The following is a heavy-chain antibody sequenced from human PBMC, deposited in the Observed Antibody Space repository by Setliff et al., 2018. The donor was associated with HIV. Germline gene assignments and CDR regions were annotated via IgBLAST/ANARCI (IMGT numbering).Heavy chain of an antibody. CDR2: ISAGGGST. D-gene: IGHD7-27*01. CDR1: GFSFRSYA. CDR3: AKLTPFDY. J-gene: IGHJ4*02. Sequence: SGGSLRLSCAASGFSFRSYAMSWVRQAPGKGLEWVSTISAGGGSTYYADSVKGRFTISRDNSKNTLYLQMNSLRAEDTAVYYCAKLTPFDYWGQGTLVTVSS. V-gene: IGHV3-23*01.